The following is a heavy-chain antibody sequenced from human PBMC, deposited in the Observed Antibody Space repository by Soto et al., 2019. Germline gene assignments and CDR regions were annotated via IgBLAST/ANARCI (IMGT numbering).Heavy chain of an antibody. CDR2: ISANNGDT. V-gene: IGHV1-18*01. CDR1: GYTFTSYG. D-gene: IGHD5-18*01. Sequence: ASVKVSCKSSGYTFTSYGFSWVRQAPGQGLEWVGWISANNGDTNSAEKFQGRLTLTTDTSTSTAYMDLRSLTSDDTAVYFCARDVDTSVDGLYYFDPWGQGTLVTVSS. J-gene: IGHJ5*02. CDR3: ARDVDTSVDGLYYFDP.